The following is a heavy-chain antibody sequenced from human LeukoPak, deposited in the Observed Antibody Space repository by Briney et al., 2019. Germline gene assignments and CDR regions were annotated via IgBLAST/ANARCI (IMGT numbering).Heavy chain of an antibody. CDR1: GFTFSSYW. Sequence: GGSLRLSCAASGFTFSSYWMSWVRQAPGEGLEWVANIKQDGSEKYYVDSVKGRFTISRDNAKNSLYLQMNSLRAEDTAVYYCARDGDSSGWYYYYGMDVWGQGTTVTVSS. V-gene: IGHV3-7*01. J-gene: IGHJ6*02. D-gene: IGHD6-19*01. CDR3: ARDGDSSGWYYYYGMDV. CDR2: IKQDGSEK.